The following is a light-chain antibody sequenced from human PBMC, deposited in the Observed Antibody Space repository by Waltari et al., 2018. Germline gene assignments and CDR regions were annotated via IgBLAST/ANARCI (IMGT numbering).Light chain of an antibody. CDR3: AAWDSSRGDWA. Sequence: QTVLTQPPSMSAAPEQRVNIHCSGSSSNIGNNYVSWHQQIPGTASKLLLSEDYDRPSGIPDRFSGSKSGTSATLGITGVQAGDEADYYCAAWDSSRGDWAFGGGTKLTVL. V-gene: IGLV1-51*02. CDR1: SSNIGNNY. CDR2: EDY. J-gene: IGLJ3*02.